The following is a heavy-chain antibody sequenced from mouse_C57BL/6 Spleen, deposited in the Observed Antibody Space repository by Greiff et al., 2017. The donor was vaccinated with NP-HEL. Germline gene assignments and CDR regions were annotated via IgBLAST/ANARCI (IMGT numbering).Heavy chain of an antibody. CDR1: GYTFTEYT. CDR2: FYPGSGSI. J-gene: IGHJ2*01. V-gene: IGHV1-62-2*01. D-gene: IGHD1-1*01. CDR3: ATHEGERITTVVPYFDY. Sequence: QVQLQQSGAELVKPGASVKLSCKASGYTFTEYTIHWVKQRSGQGLEWIGWFYPGSGSIKYNEKFKDKATLTADKSSSTVYMELSRLTSEDSAVYFCATHEGERITTVVPYFDYWGQGTTLTVSS.